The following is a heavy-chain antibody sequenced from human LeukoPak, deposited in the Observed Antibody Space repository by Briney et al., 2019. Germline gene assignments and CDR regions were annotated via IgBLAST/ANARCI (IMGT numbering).Heavy chain of an antibody. CDR1: GGTFSSYA. J-gene: IGHJ4*02. D-gene: IGHD6-19*01. V-gene: IGHV1-69*05. CDR3: ARGSWDSSGWYYDY. Sequence: SVKVSCKASGGTFSSYAISWVRQAPGQGLEWMGRIISIFGTANYAQKFQGRVTITTDESTNTAYMELSSLRSEDTAVYYCARGSWDSSGWYYDYWGQGTLVTVSS. CDR2: IISIFGTA.